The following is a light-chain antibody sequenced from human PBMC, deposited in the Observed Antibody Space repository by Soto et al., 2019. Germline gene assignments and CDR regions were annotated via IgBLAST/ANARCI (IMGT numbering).Light chain of an antibody. V-gene: IGKV1-5*03. CDR1: QSISSW. J-gene: IGKJ1*01. CDR2: KAS. CDR3: QQYSTYSRT. Sequence: DIQMTQSPSTLSASVGDRVTITCRASQSISSWLAWYQQKPVKAPKLLIQKASSLESGVPSRISGSGSGTEFTLTISSLQPDDFATYYCQQYSTYSRTFGQGTKVEVK.